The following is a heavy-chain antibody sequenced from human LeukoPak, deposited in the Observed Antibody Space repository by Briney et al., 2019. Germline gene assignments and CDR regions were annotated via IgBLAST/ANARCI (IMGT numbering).Heavy chain of an antibody. D-gene: IGHD2-15*01. CDR2: ISSSSSYI. CDR1: GFTFSSYS. V-gene: IGHV3-21*01. J-gene: IGHJ6*03. Sequence: GGSLRLPCAASGFTFSSYSMNWVRQAPGKGLEWVSSISSSSSYIYYADSVKGRFTISRDNAKNSLYLQMNSLRAEDTAVYYCARGAVVVAAHYYYYYMDVWGKGTTVTVSS. CDR3: ARGAVVVAAHYYYYYMDV.